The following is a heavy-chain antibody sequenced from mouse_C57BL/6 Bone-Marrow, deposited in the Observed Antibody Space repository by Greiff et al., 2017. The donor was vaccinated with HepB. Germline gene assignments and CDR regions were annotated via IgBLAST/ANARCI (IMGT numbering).Heavy chain of an antibody. J-gene: IGHJ2*01. CDR1: GYAFSSSW. CDR3: ARTKIYYYGSSFYFDY. D-gene: IGHD1-1*01. Sequence: QVQLQQSGPELVKPGASVKISCKASGYAFSSSWMNWVKQRPGKGLEWIGRIYPGDGDTNYNGKFKGKATLTADKSSSTAYMQLSSLTSEDSAVYFCARTKIYYYGSSFYFDYWGQGTTLTVSS. CDR2: IYPGDGDT. V-gene: IGHV1-82*01.